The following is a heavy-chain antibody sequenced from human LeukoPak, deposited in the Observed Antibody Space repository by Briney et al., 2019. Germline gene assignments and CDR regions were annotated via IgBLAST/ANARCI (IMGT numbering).Heavy chain of an antibody. Sequence: GGSLRLSCTASGFTFGDYAMTWVRQAPGKGLAWIGFIRSKTYGGTTEYAASVKGRFTISRDDSKNIAYLQMNSLKTEDTAMYYCPRAHCSGGTCYGNDAFDIWGQGTMVTVSS. D-gene: IGHD2-15*01. CDR2: IRSKTYGGTT. J-gene: IGHJ3*02. CDR1: GFTFGDYA. CDR3: PRAHCSGGTCYGNDAFDI. V-gene: IGHV3-49*04.